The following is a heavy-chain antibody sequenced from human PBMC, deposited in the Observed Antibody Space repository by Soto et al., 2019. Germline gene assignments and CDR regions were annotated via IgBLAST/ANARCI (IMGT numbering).Heavy chain of an antibody. CDR1: GGFVSSGSYY. CDR2: MSHSGGT. Sequence: SETLSLTCAVYGGFVSSGSYYWSWIRQPPGKGLEWIGEMSHSGGTHFNPSLKSRVTISVDTSKNQFSLKMSSVTAADTALYYWALFYCASTTTVDDAFDIWGQGTMVTVSS. D-gene: IGHD3-3*01. V-gene: IGHV4-61*01. J-gene: IGHJ3*02. CDR3: ALFYCASTTTVDDAFDI.